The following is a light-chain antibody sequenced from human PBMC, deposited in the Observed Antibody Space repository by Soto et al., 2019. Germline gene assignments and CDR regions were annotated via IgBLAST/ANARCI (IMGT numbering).Light chain of an antibody. V-gene: IGKV2-30*01. Sequence: DVVMTQSPLSLPVTLGQPASISCRSSQSLVYSDGNAYLNWFHQRPGQSPRRLIYRASNRDYGVPDRLSGSWSGTVFTLKINGVEAEDVGVYYCMQATHWPPTFGRGTRVDIK. CDR1: QSLVYSDGNAY. CDR3: MQATHWPPT. CDR2: RAS. J-gene: IGKJ1*01.